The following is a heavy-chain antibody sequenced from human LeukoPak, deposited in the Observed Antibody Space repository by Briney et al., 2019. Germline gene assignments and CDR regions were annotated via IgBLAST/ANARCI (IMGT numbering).Heavy chain of an antibody. J-gene: IGHJ4*02. Sequence: SETLSLTCAVYGGSFSDYYWSWIRQPPGKGLEWIGEISHSGSTNYNPSLKSRVTMSVDTSKDQFSLKLTSVTAADTAVYYCAAQYSGYVRLDYWGQGTLVTVSS. CDR1: GGSFSDYY. CDR3: AAQYSGYVRLDY. CDR2: ISHSGST. D-gene: IGHD5-12*01. V-gene: IGHV4-34*01.